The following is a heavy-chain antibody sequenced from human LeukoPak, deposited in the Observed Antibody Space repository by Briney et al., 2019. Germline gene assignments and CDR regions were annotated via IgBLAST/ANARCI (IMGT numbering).Heavy chain of an antibody. Sequence: GGSLRLSCAASGFTFSSYEMNWVRQAPGKGLEWVSYISSSGSTIYYADYVKGRFTISRYNAKNSLYLQMHSLRAEDTAVYYCARDPPPIYCSGGSCYEGPFWYFDLWGRGTLVTVSS. CDR1: GFTFSSYE. J-gene: IGHJ2*01. CDR2: ISSSGSTI. V-gene: IGHV3-48*03. D-gene: IGHD2-15*01. CDR3: ARDPPPIYCSGGSCYEGPFWYFDL.